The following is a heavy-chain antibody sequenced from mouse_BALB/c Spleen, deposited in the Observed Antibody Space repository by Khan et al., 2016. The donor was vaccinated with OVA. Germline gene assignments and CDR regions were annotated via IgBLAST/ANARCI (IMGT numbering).Heavy chain of an antibody. V-gene: IGHV1-7*01. CDR1: GYTFTTYW. Sequence: QVQLKQSGAELAKPGASVKMSCKASGYTFTTYWMHWVKQRPGQGLEWIGYINPTSGYTDYNEKFKDRVTLSADRSSSTAYMQLSSLKSEDAAVYYCTRDRIDYWGQGTTLTVSS. CDR3: TRDRIDY. CDR2: INPTSGYT. J-gene: IGHJ2*01.